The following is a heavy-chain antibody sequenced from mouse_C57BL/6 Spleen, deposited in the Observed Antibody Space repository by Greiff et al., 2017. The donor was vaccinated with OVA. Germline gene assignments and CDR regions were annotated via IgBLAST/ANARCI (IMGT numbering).Heavy chain of an antibody. CDR1: GYTFTSYW. CDR3: TFYYGSSPYWYFDV. Sequence: VQLQQSGTVLARPGASVKMSCKTSGYTFTSYWMHWVKQRPGQGLEWIGAIYPGNSDTSYNQKFKGKAKLTAVTSASTAYMELSSLTNEDSAVYYCTFYYGSSPYWYFDVWGTGTTVTVSS. CDR2: IYPGNSDT. J-gene: IGHJ1*03. D-gene: IGHD1-1*01. V-gene: IGHV1-5*01.